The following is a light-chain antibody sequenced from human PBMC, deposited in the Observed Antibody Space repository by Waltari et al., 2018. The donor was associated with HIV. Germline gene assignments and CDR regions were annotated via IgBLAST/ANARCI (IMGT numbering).Light chain of an antibody. J-gene: IGLJ2*01. CDR3: SSYTSSGPRYVL. CDR2: NVS. Sequence: SALTQPASVSGSPGQSITISCSGTSGDVGGYNFVSWYQKHPGKAPKLIMYNVSSRPSVVSIRFSGSRSANTASLTISGLQVEDEADYFCSSYTSSGPRYVLFGGGTRLTVL. V-gene: IGLV2-14*03. CDR1: SGDVGGYNF.